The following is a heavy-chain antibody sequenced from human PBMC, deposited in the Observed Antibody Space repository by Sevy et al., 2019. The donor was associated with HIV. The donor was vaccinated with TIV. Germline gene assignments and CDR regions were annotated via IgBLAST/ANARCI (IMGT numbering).Heavy chain of an antibody. CDR1: GGSITSLY. V-gene: IGHV4-59*08. CDR3: AGENAWGRGYS. Sequence: SETLSLTCTVSGGSITSLYWNWIRQPPGKGLEWIANIYYNGHIKYNPSLKSRVTLSLDTSKNQFSLRLSSVTAADTAMYYCAGENAWGRGYSWGQGTLVIVSS. D-gene: IGHD1-26*01. CDR2: IYYNGHI. J-gene: IGHJ4*02.